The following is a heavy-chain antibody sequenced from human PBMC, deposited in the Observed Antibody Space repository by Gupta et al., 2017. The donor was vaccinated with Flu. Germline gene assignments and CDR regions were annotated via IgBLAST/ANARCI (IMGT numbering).Heavy chain of an antibody. V-gene: IGHV4-38-2*02. J-gene: IGHJ1*01. CDR3: ARDQLGYCSGGSCYTRYFQH. CDR1: GYSISSGYY. Sequence: QVQLQESGPGLVKPSETLSLTCAVSGYSISSGYYWGWIRQPPGKGLEWIGSIYHSGNTYYNPSLKSRVTISVDTSKNQFSLKLSSVTAADTAVYYCARDQLGYCSGGSCYTRYFQHWGQGTLVTVSS. CDR2: IYHSGNT. D-gene: IGHD2-15*01.